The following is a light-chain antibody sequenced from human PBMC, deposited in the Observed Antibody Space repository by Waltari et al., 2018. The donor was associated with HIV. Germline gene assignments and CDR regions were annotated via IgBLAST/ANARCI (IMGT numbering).Light chain of an antibody. V-gene: IGKV2-28*01. CDR3: MQALQTPWT. J-gene: IGKJ1*01. Sequence: DIVMTQSPVSLPVTPGEPASIPCRSSQSLLFTTGYNYLDWYLQKPGQSPQLLIYMGALRAPGVPDRFSGSGSGTDFTLKISRVEAGDVGVYYCMQALQTPWTFGQGTKVEI. CDR2: MGA. CDR1: QSLLFTTGYNY.